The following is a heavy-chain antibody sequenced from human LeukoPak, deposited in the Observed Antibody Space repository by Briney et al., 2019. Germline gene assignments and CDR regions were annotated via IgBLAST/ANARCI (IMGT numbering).Heavy chain of an antibody. J-gene: IGHJ4*02. D-gene: IGHD6-13*01. CDR2: ISSSSSYI. V-gene: IGHV3-21*01. CDR1: GFTFSSYA. CDR3: ARPSGSSWYRRLDY. Sequence: GGSLRLSCAASGFTFSSYAMNWVRQAPGKGLEWVSSISSSSSYIYYADSVKGRFTISRDNAKNSLYLQVNSLRAEDTAVYYCARPSGSSWYRRLDYWGQGTLVTVSS.